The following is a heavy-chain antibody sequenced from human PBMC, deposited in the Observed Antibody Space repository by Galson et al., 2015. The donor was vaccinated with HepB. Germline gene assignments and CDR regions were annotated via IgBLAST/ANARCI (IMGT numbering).Heavy chain of an antibody. V-gene: IGHV3-23*01. D-gene: IGHD1-14*01. J-gene: IGHJ4*02. CDR3: ARRGHGGSRKNFDS. Sequence: SLRLSCAASGFTFSSPAMSWVRQAPGKGLEWISSVNEYGDDTYYGDSVKGRSTISRDNSMNTVHLQMNTLRVEDTAIYYCARRGHGGSRKNFDSWGQGTLVTVSS. CDR2: VNEYGDDT. CDR1: GFTFSSPA.